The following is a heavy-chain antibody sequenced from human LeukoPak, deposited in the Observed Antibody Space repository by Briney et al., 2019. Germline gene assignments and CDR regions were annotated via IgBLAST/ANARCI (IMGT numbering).Heavy chain of an antibody. J-gene: IGHJ5*02. CDR1: GFTFSRYS. Sequence: GGSLRLSCAASGFTFSRYSMNWVRQAPGRGLEWVSSISSSSSYIYYADSVKGRFTISRDNAKNSLYLQMNSLRAEDTAVYYCARGGRSSDNWFDPWGQGTLVTVSS. V-gene: IGHV3-21*01. CDR3: ARGGRSSDNWFDP. CDR2: ISSSSSYI.